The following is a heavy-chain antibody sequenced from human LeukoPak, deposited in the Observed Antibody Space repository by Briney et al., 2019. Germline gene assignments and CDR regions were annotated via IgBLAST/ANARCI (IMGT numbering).Heavy chain of an antibody. J-gene: IGHJ5*02. V-gene: IGHV4-31*03. CDR1: GVSISSGGYY. D-gene: IGHD2-15*01. CDR2: IYYTGST. Sequence: SQTLSLTCTVSGVSISSGGYYWRWIRQHPGKGLEWIGYIYYTGSTYYNPSLRSRLSISVDTSSNQFSLKLSSVTAADTAVYYCAGHCSGGTCYRYWFDPWGQGTLVTVSS. CDR3: AGHCSGGTCYRYWFDP.